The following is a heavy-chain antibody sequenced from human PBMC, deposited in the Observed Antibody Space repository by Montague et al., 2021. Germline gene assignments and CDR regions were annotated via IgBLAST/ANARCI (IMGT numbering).Heavy chain of an antibody. Sequence: SETLSLTCAVYGESYGRPLIGYYWTWIRQSPERGLEWIGEINHRGSANYNPSLKSRVSMSIDISKNQLSLKMTSVTAADTAVYYCARIGMQGWVFDHWGQGTRVTVSS. D-gene: IGHD2-8*01. V-gene: IGHV4-34*01. J-gene: IGHJ4*02. CDR2: INHRGSA. CDR1: GESYGRPLIGYY. CDR3: ARIGMQGWVFDH.